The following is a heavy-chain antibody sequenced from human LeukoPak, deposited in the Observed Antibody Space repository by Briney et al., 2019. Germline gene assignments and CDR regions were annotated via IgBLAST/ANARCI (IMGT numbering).Heavy chain of an antibody. V-gene: IGHV3-48*04. CDR3: ARFLYSSGWYYFDY. CDR2: ISSSGSTI. D-gene: IGHD6-19*01. Sequence: GGSLRLSCAASGFTFSGSAMHWVRQASGKGLEWVSYISSSGSTIYYADSVKGRFTISRDNAKNSLYLQMNSLRAEDTAVYYCARFLYSSGWYYFDYWGQGTLVTVSS. CDR1: GFTFSGSA. J-gene: IGHJ4*02.